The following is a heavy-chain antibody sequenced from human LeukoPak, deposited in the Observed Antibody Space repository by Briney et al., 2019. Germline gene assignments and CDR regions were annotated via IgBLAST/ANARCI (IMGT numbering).Heavy chain of an antibody. J-gene: IGHJ5*02. CDR2: IYYSGST. CDR3: ARLEQQLVRS. D-gene: IGHD6-13*01. CDR1: GGSISSSSYY. V-gene: IGHV4-39*01. Sequence: SETLSLTCTVSGGSISSSSYYWGWIRQPPGKGLEWIGSIYYSGSTYYNPSLKSRVTISVDTSKNQLSLKLSSVTAADTAVYYCARLEQQLVRSWGQGTLVTVSS.